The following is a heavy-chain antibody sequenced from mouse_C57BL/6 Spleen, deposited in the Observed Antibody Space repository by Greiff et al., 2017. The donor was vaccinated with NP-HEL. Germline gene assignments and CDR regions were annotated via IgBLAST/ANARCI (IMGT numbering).Heavy chain of an antibody. V-gene: IGHV1-59*01. CDR2: IDPSDSYT. CDR1: GYTFTSYW. D-gene: IGHD4-1*01. CDR3: SRNELGRY. J-gene: IGHJ3*01. Sequence: QVKLQQPGAELVRPGTSVKLSCKASGYTFTSYWMHWVTQRPGQGLEWIGVIDPSDSYTNYNQKFKGKATLTVDTSSSTAYMQRSSLTSEDSAVYYWSRNELGRYWGQVTLVTVSA.